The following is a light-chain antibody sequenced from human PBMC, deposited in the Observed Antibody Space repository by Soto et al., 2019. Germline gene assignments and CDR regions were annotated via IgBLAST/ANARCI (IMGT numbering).Light chain of an antibody. Sequence: QSALTQPVSVSGSPGQSITISCTGTSSDVGGYNYVSWYQQHPGKAPKLMIYEVNKRPSGVPDRFSGSKSGNTASLTVSGLQAEDEADYYCSSYAGSSNVFGTGTKVTVL. CDR1: SSDVGGYNY. CDR2: EVN. V-gene: IGLV2-8*01. CDR3: SSYAGSSNV. J-gene: IGLJ1*01.